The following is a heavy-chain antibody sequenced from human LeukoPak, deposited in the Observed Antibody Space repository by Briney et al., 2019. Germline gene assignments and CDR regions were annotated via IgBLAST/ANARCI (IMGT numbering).Heavy chain of an antibody. CDR2: ISGYNAKT. J-gene: IGHJ4*02. V-gene: IGHV1-18*04. CDR3: ARVRDYYASSDYSDY. Sequence: ASVKVSCKTSGYTFTSYYVSWVRQAPGQGLEWMGWISGYNAKTKYVQKFQGRNTMTIDTSTTTAYMELRSLTSDDTAVYYCARVRDYYASSDYSDYWGQGTLVTVSS. CDR1: GYTFTSYY. D-gene: IGHD3-22*01.